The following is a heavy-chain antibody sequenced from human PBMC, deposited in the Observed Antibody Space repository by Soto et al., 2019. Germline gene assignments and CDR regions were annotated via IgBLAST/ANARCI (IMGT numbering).Heavy chain of an antibody. CDR1: GFTFSDYY. V-gene: IGHV3-11*06. CDR2: ISSSSRTT. J-gene: IGHJ6*02. Sequence: LRLSCAASGFTFSDYYMSWIRQAPGKGLNWVAYISSSSRTTKYGDSVKGRFTISRDNAKNSLFLQMNSLRGEDTAVYYCARDVYRYSSSSPEDVWGQGTTVTVSS. CDR3: ARDVYRYSSSSPEDV. D-gene: IGHD6-6*01.